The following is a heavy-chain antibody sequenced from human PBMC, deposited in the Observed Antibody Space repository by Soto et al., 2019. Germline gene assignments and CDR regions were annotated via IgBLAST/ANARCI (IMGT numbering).Heavy chain of an antibody. Sequence: PSETLSLTCNVSGGSISSGGYSWSWIRQPPGKGLEWIGYIYHSGSTYYNPSLKSRVTISVDRSKNQFSLKLSSVTAADTAVYYCAAGGGLPRYYSGQGTLVTVSS. CDR1: GGSISSGGYS. CDR3: AAGGGLPRYY. J-gene: IGHJ4*02. V-gene: IGHV4-30-2*01. D-gene: IGHD5-12*01. CDR2: IYHSGST.